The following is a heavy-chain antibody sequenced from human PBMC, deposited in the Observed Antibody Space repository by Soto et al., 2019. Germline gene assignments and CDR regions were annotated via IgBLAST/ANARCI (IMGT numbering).Heavy chain of an antibody. J-gene: IGHJ5*02. CDR3: ARVPDR. D-gene: IGHD2-2*01. V-gene: IGHV4-30-2*01. Sequence: SETLSLTCAVSGGCISSGGCSWSWIRQPPGKGLEWIGYIYHSGSTYYNPSLKSRVTISVDRSKNQFSLKLSSVTAADTAVYYCARVPDRWGQGTLVTVS. CDR1: GGCISSGGCS. CDR2: IYHSGST.